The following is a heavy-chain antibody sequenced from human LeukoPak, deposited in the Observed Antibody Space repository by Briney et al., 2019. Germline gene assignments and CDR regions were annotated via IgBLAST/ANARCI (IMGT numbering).Heavy chain of an antibody. CDR3: AKGPGGIVASRYYYYYMDV. CDR2: ISGSGGST. J-gene: IGHJ6*03. V-gene: IGHV3-23*01. Sequence: GGSLGLSCAASGFIFVNYALSWVRQAPGKGLEWVSAISGSGGSTYYADSVKGRFTISRDNSKNTLYLQMNSLRAEDTAVYYCAKGPGGIVASRYYYYYMDVWGKGTTVTVSS. CDR1: GFIFVNYA. D-gene: IGHD3-22*01.